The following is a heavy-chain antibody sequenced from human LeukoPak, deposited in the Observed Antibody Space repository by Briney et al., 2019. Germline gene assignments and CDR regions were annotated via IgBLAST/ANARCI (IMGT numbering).Heavy chain of an antibody. V-gene: IGHV3-11*03. Sequence: GGSLRLSCAASGFTFSDYYMSWIRQAPGKGLEWVPYISSSSSYTNYADSVKGRFTISRDNAKNSLYLQMNSLRAEDTAVYYCARLGRGYTYGLNWGQGTLVTVSS. CDR3: ARLGRGYTYGLN. CDR2: ISSSSSYT. D-gene: IGHD5-18*01. J-gene: IGHJ4*02. CDR1: GFTFSDYY.